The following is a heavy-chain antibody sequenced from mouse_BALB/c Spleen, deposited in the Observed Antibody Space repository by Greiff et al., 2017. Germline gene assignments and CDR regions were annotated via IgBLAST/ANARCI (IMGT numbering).Heavy chain of an antibody. CDR3: AREGITTATWFAY. Sequence: EVHLVESGGGLVKPGGSLKLSCAASGFTFSSYAMSWVRQSPEKRLEWVAEISSGGSYTYYPDTVTGRFTISRDNAKNTLYLEMSSLRSEDTAMYYCAREGITTATWFAYWGQGTLVTVSA. D-gene: IGHD1-2*01. J-gene: IGHJ3*01. V-gene: IGHV5-9-4*01. CDR2: ISSGGSYT. CDR1: GFTFSSYA.